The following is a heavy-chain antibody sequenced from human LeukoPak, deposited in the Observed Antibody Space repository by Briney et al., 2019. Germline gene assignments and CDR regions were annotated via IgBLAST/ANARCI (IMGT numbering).Heavy chain of an antibody. V-gene: IGHV3-23*01. CDR3: AKEGKTRNWNYFQAKPVY. J-gene: IGHJ4*02. Sequence: GGSLRLSCAASGFTFDDYGMSWVRQAPGKGLEWVSGISGSGGSTYYADSVKGRFTISRDNSKNTLYLQMNSLRAEDTAVYYCAKEGKTRNWNYFQAKPVYWGQGTLVTVSS. CDR1: GFTFDDYG. CDR2: ISGSGGST. D-gene: IGHD1-20*01.